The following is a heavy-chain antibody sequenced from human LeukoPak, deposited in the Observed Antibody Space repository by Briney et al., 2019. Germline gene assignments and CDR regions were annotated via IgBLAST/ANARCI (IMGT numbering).Heavy chain of an antibody. D-gene: IGHD1-26*01. CDR2: VRKKTNSYTT. CDR1: GFTFSDHD. V-gene: IGHV3-72*01. CDR3: ARLVGANN. J-gene: IGHJ4*02. Sequence: GGSLRLSCAASGFTFSDHDMDWVRQAPGKGLEWVGRVRKKTNSYTTEYAASVKGRFTISRDDSQNSLYLQMNSLTAEDTAVYYCARLVGANNWGKGTLVIVPS.